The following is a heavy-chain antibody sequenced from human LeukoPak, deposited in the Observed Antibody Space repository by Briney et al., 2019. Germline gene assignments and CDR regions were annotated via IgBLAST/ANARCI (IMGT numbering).Heavy chain of an antibody. V-gene: IGHV1-46*01. CDR2: INPSGGFT. J-gene: IGHJ4*02. Sequence: ASVKVSCKASGYTFTSYGISWVRQAPGQGLEWMGIINPSGGFTSYAQKLQGRVTVTRDMATSTVYMELSNLRSEDTAVYYCARDLVTTSGSMDWGQRTLVTVSS. D-gene: IGHD1-14*01. CDR3: ARDLVTTSGSMD. CDR1: GYTFTSYG.